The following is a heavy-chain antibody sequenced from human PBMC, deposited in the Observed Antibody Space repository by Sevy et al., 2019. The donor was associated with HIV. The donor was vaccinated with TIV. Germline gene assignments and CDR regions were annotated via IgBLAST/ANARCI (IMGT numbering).Heavy chain of an antibody. J-gene: IGHJ4*02. V-gene: IGHV3-15*01. CDR1: GFTFSNAW. D-gene: IGHD6-13*01. Sequence: GGSLRLSCAASGFTFSNAWMSWVRQAPGKGLEWVGRIKGKIYDGTIDYAAPVKGRFSISRDDSKNTLYLQMNSLKTEETAVYYCTKASWSQEDYYSYWGQGTLVTVSS. CDR3: TKASWSQEDYYSY. CDR2: IKGKIYDGTI.